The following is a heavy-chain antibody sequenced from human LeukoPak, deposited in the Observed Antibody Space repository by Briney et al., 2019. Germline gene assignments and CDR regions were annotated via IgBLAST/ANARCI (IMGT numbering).Heavy chain of an antibody. CDR3: ARGWSGWYRYYFDY. D-gene: IGHD6-19*01. Sequence: KTSETLSLTCTVSGGSVSSGSYYWSWIRQPPGKGLEWIGEINHSGSTSYNPSLKSRVTISVDTSKNQFSLKLSSVTAADTAVYYCARGWSGWYRYYFDYWGQGTLVTVSS. CDR1: GGSVSSGSYY. J-gene: IGHJ4*02. V-gene: IGHV4-61*01. CDR2: INHSGST.